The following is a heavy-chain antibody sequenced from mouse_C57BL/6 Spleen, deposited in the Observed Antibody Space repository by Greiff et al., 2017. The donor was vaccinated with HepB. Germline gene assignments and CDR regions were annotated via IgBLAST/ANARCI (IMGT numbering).Heavy chain of an antibody. V-gene: IGHV5-6*01. D-gene: IGHD1-1*01. CDR2: ISSGGSYT. CDR3: ASRDYYGSSWYFDV. J-gene: IGHJ1*03. CDR1: GFTFSSYG. Sequence: EVQRVESGGDLVKPGGSLKLSCAASGFTFSSYGMSWVRQTPDKRLEWVATISSGGSYTYYPDSVKGRFTISRDNAKNTLYLQMSSLKSEDTAMYYCASRDYYGSSWYFDVWGTGTTVTVSS.